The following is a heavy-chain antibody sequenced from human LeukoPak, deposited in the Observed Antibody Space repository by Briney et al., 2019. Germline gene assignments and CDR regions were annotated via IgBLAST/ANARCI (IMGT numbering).Heavy chain of an antibody. D-gene: IGHD2-2*01. CDR2: IYTSGST. CDR1: GGSISSYY. V-gene: IGHV4-4*07. CDR3: ARGPLYCSSTSCRYYYYYGMDV. J-gene: IGHJ6*02. Sequence: SETLSLTCTVSGGSISSYYWSWIRQPAGNGLEWIGRIYTSGSTNYNPSLKSRVTMSVDTSKNQFSLKLSSVTAADTAVYYCARGPLYCSSTSCRYYYYYGMDVWGQGTTVTVSS.